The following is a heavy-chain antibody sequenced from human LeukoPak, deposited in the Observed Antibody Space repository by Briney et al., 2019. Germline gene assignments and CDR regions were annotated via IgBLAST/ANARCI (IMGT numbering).Heavy chain of an antibody. J-gene: IGHJ3*02. Sequence: ASVKVSCKASGYTFTSYDINWVRQATGQGLEWMGWMNPNSGNTGYAQKFQGRVTMTRNTSISTAYMEQSSLRSEDTAVYYCARLGIVGATKDIWGQGTMVTVSS. CDR2: MNPNSGNT. CDR3: ARLGIVGATKDI. D-gene: IGHD1-26*01. V-gene: IGHV1-8*01. CDR1: GYTFTSYD.